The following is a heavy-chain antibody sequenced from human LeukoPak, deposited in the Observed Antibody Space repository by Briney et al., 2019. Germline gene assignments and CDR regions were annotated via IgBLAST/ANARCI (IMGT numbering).Heavy chain of an antibody. D-gene: IGHD6-19*01. CDR3: ARIAVTGGGYFDY. CDR2: TRNKAHSFTT. V-gene: IGHV3-72*01. Sequence: GGSLRLSCAASGFTFSDHYVDWVRQAPGEGLEWVGRTRNKAHSFTTEYAASVKGRFTISRDDSKNSLYLQVNSLKTEDTAVYYCARIAVTGGGYFDYWGQGTLVTVSS. CDR1: GFTFSDHY. J-gene: IGHJ4*02.